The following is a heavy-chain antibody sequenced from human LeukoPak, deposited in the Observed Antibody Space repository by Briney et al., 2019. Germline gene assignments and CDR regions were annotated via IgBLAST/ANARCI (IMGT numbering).Heavy chain of an antibody. CDR2: IPYDGSNK. V-gene: IGHV3-30*18. CDR1: GFTFSSYG. D-gene: IGHD3-22*01. CDR3: AKGTYYYDSSGIDY. J-gene: IGHJ4*02. Sequence: GGSLRLSCAASGFTFSSYGMHWVRQAPGKGLEWVAVIPYDGSNKYYADSVKGRFTISRDNSKNTLYLQMNSLRAEDTAVYYCAKGTYYYDSSGIDYWGQGTLVTVSS.